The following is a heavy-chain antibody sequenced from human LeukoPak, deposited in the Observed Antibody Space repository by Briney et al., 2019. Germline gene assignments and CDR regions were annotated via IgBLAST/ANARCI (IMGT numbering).Heavy chain of an antibody. CDR2: IYYSGST. CDR3: ARGGEYTSGSYYSY. V-gene: IGHV4-59*01. D-gene: IGHD3-10*01. Sequence: ASETLSLTCTVSGGSISDYYWSWIRQPPGKGLEWIGYIYYSGSTNYNPSLKSRVTISVDTSKKQFSLKLSSVTAADTAVYYCARGGEYTSGSYYSYWGPGPLVTVSS. CDR1: GGSISDYY. J-gene: IGHJ4*02.